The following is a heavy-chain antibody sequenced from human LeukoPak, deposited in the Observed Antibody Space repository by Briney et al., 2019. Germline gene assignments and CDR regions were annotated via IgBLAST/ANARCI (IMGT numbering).Heavy chain of an antibody. CDR1: GGSVSSSSYY. Sequence: SETLSLTCTVSGGSVSSSSYYWGWIRQPPGKGLEWIGSIYYSGSTYYNPSLKSRVTISVDTSKNQFSLKLSSVTAADTAVYYCARGFPVTRGYSYGPIDYWGQGTLVTVSS. D-gene: IGHD5-18*01. CDR2: IYYSGST. V-gene: IGHV4-39*01. CDR3: ARGFPVTRGYSYGPIDY. J-gene: IGHJ4*02.